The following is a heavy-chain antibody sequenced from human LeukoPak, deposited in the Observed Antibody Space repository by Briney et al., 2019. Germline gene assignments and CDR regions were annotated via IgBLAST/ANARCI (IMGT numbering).Heavy chain of an antibody. D-gene: IGHD6-19*01. Sequence: SVKVSCKASGGTFSSYAISWVRRAPGQGLEWMGGIIPIFGTANYAQKFQGRVTITADESTSTAYMELSSLRSEDTAVYYCARSEYSSGWYGNYYYYGMDVWGKGTTVTVSS. J-gene: IGHJ6*04. CDR1: GGTFSSYA. CDR2: IIPIFGTA. CDR3: ARSEYSSGWYGNYYYYGMDV. V-gene: IGHV1-69*01.